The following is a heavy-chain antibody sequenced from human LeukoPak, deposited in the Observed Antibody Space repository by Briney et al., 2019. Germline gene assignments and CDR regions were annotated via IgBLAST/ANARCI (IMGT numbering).Heavy chain of an antibody. D-gene: IGHD3-10*01. V-gene: IGHV1/OR15-1*01. Sequence: ASVKVSCKASGYIFTDYYMHWVRQAPGQELGWMGRINPNSGGTNYAQKFQGRVTMTRDTSISTAYTELSSLRSEDTAVYYCARGALDYGSGSYSCWGQGTLVTVSS. J-gene: IGHJ4*02. CDR1: GYIFTDYY. CDR3: ARGALDYGSGSYSC. CDR2: INPNSGGT.